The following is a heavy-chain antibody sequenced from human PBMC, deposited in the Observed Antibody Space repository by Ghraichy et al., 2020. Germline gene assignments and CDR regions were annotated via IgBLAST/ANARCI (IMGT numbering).Heavy chain of an antibody. D-gene: IGHD5-18*01. CDR1: GFTFSNAW. CDR2: IKSKTDGGTT. CDR3: TTGLGGYSYGYGDY. Sequence: GGSLRLSCAASGFTFSNAWMSWVRQAPGKGLEWVGRIKSKTDGGTTDYAAPVKGRFTISRDDSKNTLYLQMNSLKTEDTAVYYCTTGLGGYSYGYGDYWGQGTLVTVSS. J-gene: IGHJ4*02. V-gene: IGHV3-15*01.